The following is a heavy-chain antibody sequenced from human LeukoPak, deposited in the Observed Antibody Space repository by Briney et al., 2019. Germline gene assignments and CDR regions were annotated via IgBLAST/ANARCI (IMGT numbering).Heavy chain of an antibody. CDR3: ARGPPPYYDFWSGYHYYYYMDV. J-gene: IGHJ6*03. D-gene: IGHD3-3*01. CDR2: ISAYNGNT. CDR1: GYTFTSYG. V-gene: IGHV1-18*01. Sequence: GASVKVSCKASGYTFTSYGISWVRQAPGQGLEWMGWISAYNGNTNYAQKLQGRVTMTTDTSTSTAYMELRSLRSDDTAVYYCARGPPPYYDFWSGYHYYYYMDVWGKGTTVTVSS.